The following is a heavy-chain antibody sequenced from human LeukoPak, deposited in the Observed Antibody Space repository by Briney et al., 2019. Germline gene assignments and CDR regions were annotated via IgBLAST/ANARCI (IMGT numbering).Heavy chain of an antibody. CDR2: IKQDGGTK. D-gene: IGHD1-26*01. J-gene: IGHJ4*02. CDR1: GFTVRNSW. V-gene: IGHV3-7*01. CDR3: ARDTDGSLDY. Sequence: GGSLRLSCAASGFTVRNSWVAGVRQAPGKGLEWVANIKQDGGTKHYAESLKGRYTISRDNPKSPVYVEMNRQSGDDTAVYYCARDTDGSLDYWGRGIVVSVAS.